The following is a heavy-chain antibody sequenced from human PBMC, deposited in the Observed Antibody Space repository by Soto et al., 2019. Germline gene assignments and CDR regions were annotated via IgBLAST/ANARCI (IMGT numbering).Heavy chain of an antibody. Sequence: LLQEPGKGLDWVASTNSSRSYKYFADSVKGRFTISRDNAKNSLYLQMNSLRAEVMDVYYCTRHYNAHPAYWGKGTLVPVS. D-gene: IGHD3-10*01. V-gene: IGHV3-21*01. CDR3: TRHYNAHPAY. J-gene: IGHJ4*02. CDR2: TNSSRSYK.